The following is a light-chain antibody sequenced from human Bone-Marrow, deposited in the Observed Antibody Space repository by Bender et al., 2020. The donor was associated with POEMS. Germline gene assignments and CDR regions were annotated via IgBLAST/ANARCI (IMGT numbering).Light chain of an antibody. CDR2: YDD. Sequence: QSVLAQPPSVSAAPGQRVTISCSGSNSNIGNNVVNWYQHLPGKAPTLLIHYDDLLPSGVSDRFSGSKSGTSASLAISDIQSEDEGDYYCSSWDDSLSGWVFGGGTKLTVL. V-gene: IGLV1-36*01. J-gene: IGLJ3*02. CDR1: NSNIGNNV. CDR3: SSWDDSLSGWV.